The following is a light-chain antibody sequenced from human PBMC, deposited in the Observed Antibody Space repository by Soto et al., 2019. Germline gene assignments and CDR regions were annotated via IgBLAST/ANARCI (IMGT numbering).Light chain of an antibody. CDR3: QQYGHSPIT. CDR2: GAS. J-gene: IGKJ5*01. V-gene: IGKV3-20*01. CDR1: QSLSGNY. Sequence: EIVLTQSPRTLSLSPGERVTLSCRASQSLSGNYLAWYQQKPGQAPKFLIYGASNRATDIPDRFSGGGSGTDFALTINRLEPEDSAVYYCQQYGHSPITFGQGTRLEIK.